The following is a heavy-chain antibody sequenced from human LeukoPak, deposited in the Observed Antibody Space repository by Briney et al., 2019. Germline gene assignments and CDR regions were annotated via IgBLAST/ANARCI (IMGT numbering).Heavy chain of an antibody. CDR3: ARAAGYSSNWYRLDAFDI. CDR2: INHSGST. CDR1: GGSFSGCY. Sequence: SETLSLACAVYGGSFSGCYWSWIRQPPAKGLEWIGEINHSGSTNYNPSLKSRVTISVDTSKNQFSLKLSSVTAADTAVYYCARAAGYSSNWYRLDAFDIWGQGTMVTVSS. D-gene: IGHD6-13*01. J-gene: IGHJ3*02. V-gene: IGHV4-34*01.